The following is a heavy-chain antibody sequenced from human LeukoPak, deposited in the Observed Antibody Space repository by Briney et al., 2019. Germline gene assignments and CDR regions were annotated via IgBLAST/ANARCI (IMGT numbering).Heavy chain of an antibody. CDR2: ISSNGGST. CDR3: ARGIAARAPFDY. V-gene: IGHV3-64*01. D-gene: IGHD6-6*01. Sequence: GGSLRLSCAASGFTCSSYTMHWVRQAPGKGLEYVSAISSNGGSTYYANSVKGRFTISRDNSKNTLYLQMGSLRAEDMAVYYCARGIAARAPFDYWGQGTLVTVSS. CDR1: GFTCSSYT. J-gene: IGHJ4*02.